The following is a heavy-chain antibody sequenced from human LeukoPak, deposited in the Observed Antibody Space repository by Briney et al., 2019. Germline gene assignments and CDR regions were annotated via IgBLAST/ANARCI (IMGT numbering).Heavy chain of an antibody. CDR1: GYTFTCYY. V-gene: IGHV1-2*06. Sequence: ASVKVSCKASGYTFTCYYMHWVRQAPGQGLEWMGRINPNSGGTNYAQKFQGRVTMTRDTSISTAYMELSRLRSDDTAVYYCARAIAAANDAFDIWGQGTMVTVSS. D-gene: IGHD6-13*01. CDR2: INPNSGGT. CDR3: ARAIAAANDAFDI. J-gene: IGHJ3*02.